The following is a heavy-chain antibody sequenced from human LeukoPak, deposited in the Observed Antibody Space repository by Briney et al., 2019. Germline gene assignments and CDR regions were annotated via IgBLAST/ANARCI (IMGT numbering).Heavy chain of an antibody. CDR3: AIYDKSSPIDY. Sequence: GASVKVSCKTSGYTFTSYGIDWVRQAPGQGLEWMGWISAYNGNTNYAQKLQDRVTLTTDASTRTAYMELRSLTSDDTAVYYCAIYDKSSPIDYWGQGTLVTVSS. D-gene: IGHD3-22*01. CDR1: GYTFTSYG. CDR2: ISAYNGNT. J-gene: IGHJ4*02. V-gene: IGHV1-18*01.